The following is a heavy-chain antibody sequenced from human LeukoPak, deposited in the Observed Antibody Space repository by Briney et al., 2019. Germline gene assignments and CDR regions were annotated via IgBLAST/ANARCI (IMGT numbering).Heavy chain of an antibody. V-gene: IGHV3-9*01. CDR2: ISWNSHTV. CDR3: AKGLLLRYFDWSLDY. Sequence: GGSLRLSCAASGFTFSSYSMNWVRQAPGKGLEWVSGISWNSHTVAYADSVKGRFTVSRDNAKNSLYLQMNSPRPEDTAFYFCAKGLLLRYFDWSLDYWGQGTLVTVSS. D-gene: IGHD3-9*01. J-gene: IGHJ4*01. CDR1: GFTFSSYS.